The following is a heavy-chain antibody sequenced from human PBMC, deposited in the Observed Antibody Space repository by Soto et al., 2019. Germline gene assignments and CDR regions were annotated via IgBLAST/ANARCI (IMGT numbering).Heavy chain of an antibody. V-gene: IGHV1-69*06. CDR1: GGTFSSYA. CDR3: ARGYCSGGSCDYYGMDV. J-gene: IGHJ6*02. Sequence: SVKVSCNASGGTFSSYAISWVRQAPGQGLGWMGGIIPIFGTANYAQKFQGRVTITADKSTSTAYMELSSLRSEETAVYYCARGYCSGGSCDYYGMDVWGQGTTVTVSS. D-gene: IGHD2-15*01. CDR2: IIPIFGTA.